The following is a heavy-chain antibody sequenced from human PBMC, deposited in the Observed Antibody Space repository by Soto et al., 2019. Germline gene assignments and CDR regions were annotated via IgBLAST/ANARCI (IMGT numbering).Heavy chain of an antibody. J-gene: IGHJ5*02. Sequence: QLQLQQSGPGLVRPSETLSLTCSVSGGSIRSTTSYWAFIRQPPGKGLEWIGTVYYSGYTYSNPSLKSRLTISVDTSKNQFSLKLSSVTAAETAVYYCATLVAKYGSSSGRFDPWGQGTLVTVSS. CDR1: GGSIRSTTSY. CDR3: ATLVAKYGSSSGRFDP. D-gene: IGHD6-6*01. V-gene: IGHV4-39*01. CDR2: VYYSGYT.